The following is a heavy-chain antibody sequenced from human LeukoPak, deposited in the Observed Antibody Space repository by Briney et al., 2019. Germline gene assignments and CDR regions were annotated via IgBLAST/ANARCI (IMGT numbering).Heavy chain of an antibody. J-gene: IGHJ4*02. CDR3: ASYCSGNWGYFDY. Sequence: GGSLRLSCADSGYTVSSNYMSWVRQAPGKGLEWVSVIYSGGSTYYADSVKGRFTISRDNSKNTLYLQMNSLRAEDTAVYYCASYCSGNWGYFDYWGQGTLVTVSS. CDR2: IYSGGST. D-gene: IGHD3-10*01. V-gene: IGHV3-53*01. CDR1: GYTVSSNY.